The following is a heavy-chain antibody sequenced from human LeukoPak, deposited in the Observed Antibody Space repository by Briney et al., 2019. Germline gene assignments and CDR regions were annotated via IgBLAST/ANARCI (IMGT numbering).Heavy chain of an antibody. CDR2: ISSSSSYI. Sequence: PGGSLRLSCAASGFTFSSYSMNWVRQAPGKGLEWVSSISSSSSYIYYADSVKGRFTISRDNAKNSLYLQMNSLRAEDTAVYYCARGYYGGNSGLRFLNAFDIWGQGTMVTVSS. J-gene: IGHJ3*02. V-gene: IGHV3-21*01. D-gene: IGHD4-23*01. CDR3: ARGYYGGNSGLRFLNAFDI. CDR1: GFTFSSYS.